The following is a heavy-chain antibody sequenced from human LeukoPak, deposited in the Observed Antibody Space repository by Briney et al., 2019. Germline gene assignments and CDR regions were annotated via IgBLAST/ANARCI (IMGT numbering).Heavy chain of an antibody. CDR2: ISGSGSST. Sequence: PGGSLRLSCAASGFTFSSYAMSWVRQAPGKGLEWVSTISGSGSSTYYADSVKGRFTISRGNSKNTLYLQMNGLRAEDTAVYYCASPEYSVYWGQGTLVTVSS. V-gene: IGHV3-23*01. CDR1: GFTFSSYA. CDR3: ASPEYSVY. J-gene: IGHJ4*02.